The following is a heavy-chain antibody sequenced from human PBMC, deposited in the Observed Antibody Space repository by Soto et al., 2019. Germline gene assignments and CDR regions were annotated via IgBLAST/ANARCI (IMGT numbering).Heavy chain of an antibody. CDR3: AKGRDSTLLRWQYFDN. V-gene: IGHV3-30*18. CDR2: ISYEGRNK. Sequence: GGSLRLSCAVSGLTFSLYGMHWVRQAPGKGLEWVAFISYEGRNKYYADSVKGRFTISRDNSKNTLSLQLDSLRPEDTAVHYCAKGRDSTLLRWQYFDNWGQGTQVTVSS. J-gene: IGHJ4*02. D-gene: IGHD2-15*01. CDR1: GLTFSLYG.